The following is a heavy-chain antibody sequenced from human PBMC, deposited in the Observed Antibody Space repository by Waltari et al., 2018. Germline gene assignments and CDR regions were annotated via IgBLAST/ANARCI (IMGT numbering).Heavy chain of an antibody. V-gene: IGHV4-34*01. CDR2: INHSGST. D-gene: IGHD3-3*01. Sequence: QVQLQQWGAGLLKPSETLSLTCAVYGGSFSGYYWRWIRQPPGQGLEWIGEINHSGSTNYNPSLKSRVTISVDTAKNQFSLKLSSVTAADTAVYYCARGRPRITIFGVVITPWYFDYWGQGTLVTVSS. J-gene: IGHJ4*02. CDR3: ARGRPRITIFGVVITPWYFDY. CDR1: GGSFSGYY.